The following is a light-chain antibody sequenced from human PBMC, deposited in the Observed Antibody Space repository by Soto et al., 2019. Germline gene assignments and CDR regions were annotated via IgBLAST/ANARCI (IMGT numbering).Light chain of an antibody. V-gene: IGLV3-21*02. J-gene: IGLJ1*01. Sequence: SYELTQPPSVSVAPGQTARITCGGNNIGSKSVHWYQQKTGQAPVLVVYDDSERPSGIPERFSGSSSGNTATLTVSRVEAGDEADYYCQVWDSSSDHYVFGTGTKLNVL. CDR1: NIGSKS. CDR2: DDS. CDR3: QVWDSSSDHYV.